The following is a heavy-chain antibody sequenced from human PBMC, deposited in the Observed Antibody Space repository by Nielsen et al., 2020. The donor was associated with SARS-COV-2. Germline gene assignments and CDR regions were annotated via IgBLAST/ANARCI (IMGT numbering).Heavy chain of an antibody. CDR2: ISYDGSNK. CDR3: ARDGELYPFGFDY. V-gene: IGHV3-30*03. J-gene: IGHJ4*02. Sequence: GGSLRLSCAASGFTFSSYGMHWVRQAPGKGLEWVAVISYDGSNKYYADSVKGRFTISRDSAKNSLYLQMNSLRAEDTAVYYCARDGELYPFGFDYWGQGTLVTVSS. D-gene: IGHD3-10*01. CDR1: GFTFSSYG.